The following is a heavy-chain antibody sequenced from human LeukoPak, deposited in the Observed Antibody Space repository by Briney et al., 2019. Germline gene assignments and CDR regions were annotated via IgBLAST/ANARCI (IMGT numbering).Heavy chain of an antibody. CDR2: INHSGST. CDR3: ARKRLTTVTTYTRFDY. V-gene: IGHV4-34*01. Sequence: SETLSLTCAVYGGSFSGYYWSWIRQPPGKGLEWIGEINHSGSTNYNPSLKSRVTISVDTSKNQFSLKLSSVTAADTAVYYCARKRLTTVTTYTRFDYWGQGTLVTVSS. J-gene: IGHJ4*02. D-gene: IGHD4-17*01. CDR1: GGSFSGYY.